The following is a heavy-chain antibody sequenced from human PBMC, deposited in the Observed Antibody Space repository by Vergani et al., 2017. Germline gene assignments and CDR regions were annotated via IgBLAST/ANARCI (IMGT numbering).Heavy chain of an antibody. Sequence: EVQLVESGGGLVKPGGSLRLSCAASGFTFSSYSMNWVRQAPGKGLEWVSSISSSSSYIYYADSVKGRFTISRDNAKNSLYLQMNSLRAEDTAVYYCARGRIGGWYGNDAFDIWGQGTMVTVSS. CDR1: GFTFSSYS. D-gene: IGHD6-19*01. CDR3: ARGRIGGWYGNDAFDI. V-gene: IGHV3-21*01. CDR2: ISSSSSYI. J-gene: IGHJ3*02.